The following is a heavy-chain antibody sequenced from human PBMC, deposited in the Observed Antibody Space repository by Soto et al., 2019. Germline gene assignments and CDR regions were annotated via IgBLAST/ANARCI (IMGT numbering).Heavy chain of an antibody. CDR1: GYTFTSYD. CDR3: ARVKPYYYGMDV. V-gene: IGHV1-8*01. CDR2: MNPNSGNT. Sequence: ASVKVSCKASGYTFTSYDINWVRQATGQGLEWMGWMNPNSGNTGYAQKFQGRVTMTRNTSISTAYMELSSLRSEDTAVYYCARVKPYYYGMDVWGQGTTVTVSS. J-gene: IGHJ6*02.